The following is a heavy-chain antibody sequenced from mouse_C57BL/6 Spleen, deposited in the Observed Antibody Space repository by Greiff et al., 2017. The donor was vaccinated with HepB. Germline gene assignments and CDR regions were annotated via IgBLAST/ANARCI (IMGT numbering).Heavy chain of an antibody. Sequence: VKLMESGAELARPGASVKMSCKASGYTFTSYTMHWVKQRPGQGLEWIGYINPSSGYTKYSQKFKDKATLTADKSSSTAYMQLSSLTSEDSAVYYCARENYYGAEVWGTGTTVTVSS. CDR1: GYTFTSYT. J-gene: IGHJ1*03. V-gene: IGHV1-4*01. D-gene: IGHD1-1*01. CDR2: INPSSGYT. CDR3: ARENYYGAEV.